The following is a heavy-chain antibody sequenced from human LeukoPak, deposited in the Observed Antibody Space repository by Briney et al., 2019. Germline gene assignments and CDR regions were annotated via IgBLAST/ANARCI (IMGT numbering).Heavy chain of an antibody. Sequence: SVKVSCKASGGTFSSYAISWVRQAPGQGLEWMGGIIPIFGTANYAQKFQGRVTITADKSTSTAYMELSSLRSEDTAVYYCARDKVVGVTFFDYWGQGTLVTVSS. CDR3: ARDKVVGVTFFDY. CDR2: IIPIFGTA. V-gene: IGHV1-69*06. D-gene: IGHD2-15*01. J-gene: IGHJ4*02. CDR1: GGTFSSYA.